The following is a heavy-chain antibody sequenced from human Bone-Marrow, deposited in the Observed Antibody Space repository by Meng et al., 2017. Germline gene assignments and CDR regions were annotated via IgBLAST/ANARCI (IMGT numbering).Heavy chain of an antibody. V-gene: IGHV2-5*02. CDR3: EHTPSTSAFHFDP. D-gene: IGHD2/OR15-2a*01. CDR1: WVSVSSKGVA. Sequence: QIPLKGAGPTLVKPRATLTVICTFSWVSVSSKGVAVGWNRQPPGKALEWLALNYWDDDERNSQSLKSKLTITKDTYKKQVVLRMTKMDLVDTATYYYEHTPSTSAFHFDPWGQGTLVTVSS. CDR2: NYWDDDE. J-gene: IGHJ5*02.